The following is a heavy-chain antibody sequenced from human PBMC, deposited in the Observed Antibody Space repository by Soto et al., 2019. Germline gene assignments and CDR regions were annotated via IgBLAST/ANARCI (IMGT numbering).Heavy chain of an antibody. V-gene: IGHV3-23*01. CDR3: AKDLGYDFWGGYYPKHDY. CDR2: ISGSGGST. Sequence: GGSLRLSCAASGFTFSSYAMSWVRQAPGKGLEWVSAISGSGGSTYYADSVKGRFTISRDNSKNTLYLQMNSLRAEDTAVYYCAKDLGYDFWGGYYPKHDYWAQGNLVTVSS. D-gene: IGHD3-3*01. CDR1: GFTFSSYA. J-gene: IGHJ4*02.